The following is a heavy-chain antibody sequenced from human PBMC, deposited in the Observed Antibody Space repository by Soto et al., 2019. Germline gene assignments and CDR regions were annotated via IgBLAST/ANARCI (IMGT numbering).Heavy chain of an antibody. CDR1: GFTFSSYW. V-gene: IGHV3-74*02. Sequence: EVQLVESGGGLVQPGGSLRLSCATSGFTFSSYWMYWVLHVPGKGLVWVSRISGDGSNSAYADTVKGRFIPTRDNANMYLQMNRITAEDTAVYFCAKHRWTLLRDGVDYWGQRTPVINSS. CDR2: ISGDGSNS. J-gene: IGHJ4*02. CDR3: AKHRWTLLRDGVDY. D-gene: IGHD3-3*01.